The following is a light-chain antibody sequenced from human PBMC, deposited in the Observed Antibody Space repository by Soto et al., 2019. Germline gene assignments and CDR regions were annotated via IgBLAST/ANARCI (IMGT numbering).Light chain of an antibody. Sequence: QSALTQPASVPGSPGQSITISCTGTNIDVGGYNYVSWYQQHPGKAPRLIISDVSNRPSGVSNRFSGSKSGNTASLTISGLQAEDEADYYCNSYRSTSARYVFGTGTKVTVL. CDR2: DVS. CDR1: NIDVGGYNY. CDR3: NSYRSTSARYV. V-gene: IGLV2-14*01. J-gene: IGLJ1*01.